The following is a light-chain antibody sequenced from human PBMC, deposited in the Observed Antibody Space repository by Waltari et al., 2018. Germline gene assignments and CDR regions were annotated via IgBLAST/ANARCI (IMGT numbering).Light chain of an antibody. Sequence: EIVMTQSPATLSVSPGERATLSCRASQSFNSNLAWYQQKPGQAPRLLIYGASTRATGIPARFSGSGSGTEFTLTINSLQSEDFAVYSCQQYNNWRSTFGGGTKVEIK. CDR2: GAS. CDR3: QQYNNWRST. V-gene: IGKV3-15*01. CDR1: QSFNSN. J-gene: IGKJ4*01.